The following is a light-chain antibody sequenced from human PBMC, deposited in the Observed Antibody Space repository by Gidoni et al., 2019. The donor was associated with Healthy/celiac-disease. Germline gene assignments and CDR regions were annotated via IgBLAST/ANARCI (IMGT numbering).Light chain of an antibody. CDR2: GAS. CDR1: PSVSSSY. CDR3: QQYGSSLLFT. J-gene: IGKJ3*01. Sequence: IVFTQSPGTLSLSPGERATLSCRASPSVSSSYLAWYQQKPGQAPRLLIYGASSRATGIPDRFSGSGSGTDFTLTISRLEPEDFAVYYCQQYGSSLLFTFGPXTKVDIK. V-gene: IGKV3-20*01.